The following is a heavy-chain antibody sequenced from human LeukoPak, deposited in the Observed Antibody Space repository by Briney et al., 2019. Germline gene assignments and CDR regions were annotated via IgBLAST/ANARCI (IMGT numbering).Heavy chain of an antibody. V-gene: IGHV3-30-3*01. CDR2: ISYDGSNK. CDR1: GFTFSSYA. J-gene: IGHJ4*02. CDR3: ARSPTPRIAVAGTYFDY. Sequence: GGSLRLSCAASGFTFSSYAMHWVRQAPGKGLEWVAVISYDGSNKYYADSVKGRFTISRDNSKNTLYLQMSSLRAEDTAVYYCARSPTPRIAVAGTYFDYWGQGTLVTVSS. D-gene: IGHD6-19*01.